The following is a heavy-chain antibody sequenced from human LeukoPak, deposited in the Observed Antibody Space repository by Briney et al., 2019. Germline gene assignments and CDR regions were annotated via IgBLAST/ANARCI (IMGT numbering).Heavy chain of an antibody. D-gene: IGHD3-22*01. CDR1: GDSISSYY. V-gene: IGHV4-4*08. Sequence: SETLSLTYTVSGDSISSYYWSWMRQTPVKGLEWIGCIHISGTTIYNPSLKSRVTISVDTSKNQFSLKLSSVTAADTAVYYCARGYFDTSGYSNPFDHWGPGTLVTVSS. J-gene: IGHJ4*02. CDR2: IHISGTT. CDR3: ARGYFDTSGYSNPFDH.